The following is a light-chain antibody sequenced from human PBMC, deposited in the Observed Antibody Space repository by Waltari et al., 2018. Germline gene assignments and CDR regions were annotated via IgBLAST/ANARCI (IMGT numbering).Light chain of an antibody. CDR1: QSVRGY. Sequence: EIFLKQSPATLSLSPGERASLSCRASQSVRGYLAWYQQKPGQAPRPLIHDVSNRATGVSARFSCSVSGTDFSLTVSSLEPEDSAVFYCQQRYNWPLTFGGGTRVEIK. J-gene: IGKJ4*01. V-gene: IGKV3-11*01. CDR3: QQRYNWPLT. CDR2: DVS.